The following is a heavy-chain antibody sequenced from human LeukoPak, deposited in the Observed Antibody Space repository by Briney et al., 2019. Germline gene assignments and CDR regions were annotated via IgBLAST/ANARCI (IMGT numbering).Heavy chain of an antibody. CDR2: ISWNSGSI. CDR1: GFTFDDYA. D-gene: IGHD4-23*01. CDR3: AKDGGYGGNSGAFDI. V-gene: IGHV3-9*01. J-gene: IGHJ3*02. Sequence: PGGSLRLSCAASGFTFDDYAMHWVRQAPGRGLERVSGISWNSGSIGYADSVKGRFTISRDNAKNSPYLQMNGLRAEDTALYYCAKDGGYGGNSGAFDIWGQGTMVTVSS.